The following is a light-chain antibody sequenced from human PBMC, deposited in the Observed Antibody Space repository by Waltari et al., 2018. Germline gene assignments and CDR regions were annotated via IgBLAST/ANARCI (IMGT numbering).Light chain of an antibody. Sequence: EIVLTQSPGTLSLSPGDRATLSCRASQSVSRSLAWYQQKPGQAPRLLIYGASSRATGVPDRFSGSGSGTDFSLTIRRLEPEDFAVYYCQHYVTLPATFGQGTKVEIK. J-gene: IGKJ1*01. CDR2: GAS. CDR1: QSVSRS. V-gene: IGKV3-20*01. CDR3: QHYVTLPAT.